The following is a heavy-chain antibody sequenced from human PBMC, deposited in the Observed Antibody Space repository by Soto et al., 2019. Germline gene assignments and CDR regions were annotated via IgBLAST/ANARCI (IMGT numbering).Heavy chain of an antibody. CDR1: GYTFNRYA. Sequence: QVQLVQSGAEVRKPGASVTVSCKASGYTFNRYAISWLRQAPGQGPEWMGWITGDTLAASYARKFQGRVTLTRNSSTSTVYMDLSSLRDAHTAVYYCARDRPTDHWGQGTLVTVSS. V-gene: IGHV1-18*01. CDR3: ARDRPTDH. J-gene: IGHJ5*02. CDR2: ITGDTLAA.